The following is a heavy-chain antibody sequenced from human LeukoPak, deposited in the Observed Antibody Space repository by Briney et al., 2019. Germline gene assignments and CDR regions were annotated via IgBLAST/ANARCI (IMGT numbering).Heavy chain of an antibody. V-gene: IGHV4-59*01. CDR2: IYYSGST. CDR1: GGSISSYY. Sequence: SETLSLTCTVSGGSISSYYWSWIRQPPGKGLEWIGYIYYSGSTNYNPSLKSRVTISVDTSKNQFSLKLSSVTVADTAVYYCARAFEYSSSPGIYYYYYMDVWGKGTTVTVSS. J-gene: IGHJ6*03. CDR3: ARAFEYSSSPGIYYYYYMDV. D-gene: IGHD6-6*01.